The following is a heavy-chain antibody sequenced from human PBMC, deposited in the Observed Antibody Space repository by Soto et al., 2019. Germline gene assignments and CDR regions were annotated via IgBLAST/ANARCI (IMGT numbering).Heavy chain of an antibody. V-gene: IGHV4-59*08. D-gene: IGHD3-16*02. CDR1: GGSISSYY. CDR3: ASRYGRCFDD. Sequence: QVQLQESGPGLMKPSATLSVTCTVSGGSISSYYWSWMRQPPGKGLEWIGDIYYSGSTNYNPTLKSRFTISVDTYKSRFSLKLSSVTAADTAVYFGASRYGRCFDDWGQGTLVSVSS. J-gene: IGHJ4*02. CDR2: IYYSGST.